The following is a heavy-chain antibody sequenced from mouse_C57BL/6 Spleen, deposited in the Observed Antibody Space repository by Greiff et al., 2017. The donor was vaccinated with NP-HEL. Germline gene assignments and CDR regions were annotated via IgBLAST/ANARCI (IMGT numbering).Heavy chain of an antibody. J-gene: IGHJ1*03. CDR1: GFTFSDYG. CDR2: ISSGRSTI. Sequence: EVKLVESGGGLVKPGGSLTLSCAASGFTFSDYGMHWVRQAPEKGLEWVAYISSGRSTIYYAATVKGRFTISRDNAKNTLLLQMSRLRSEDTAMYYCAANPLLRYFDVWGTGTTVTVSS. CDR3: AANPLLRYFDV. V-gene: IGHV5-17*01. D-gene: IGHD1-1*01.